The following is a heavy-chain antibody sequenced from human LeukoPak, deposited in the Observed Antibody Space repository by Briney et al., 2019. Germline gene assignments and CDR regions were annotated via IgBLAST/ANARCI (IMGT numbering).Heavy chain of an antibody. Sequence: GGSLRLSCAASGFTFSSYAMSWVRQAPGKGLEWVSAISGSGGSTYYADSVKGRFTISRDNSKNSLYLQMNSLRAEDTAVYYCARAPRGGSVDYWGQGTLVTVSS. CDR1: GFTFSSYA. V-gene: IGHV3-23*01. CDR2: ISGSGGST. D-gene: IGHD2-15*01. J-gene: IGHJ4*02. CDR3: ARAPRGGSVDY.